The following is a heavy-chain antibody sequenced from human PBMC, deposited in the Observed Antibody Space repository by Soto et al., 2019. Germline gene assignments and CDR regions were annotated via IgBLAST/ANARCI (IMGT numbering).Heavy chain of an antibody. CDR3: ARDQFTAAAEDL. J-gene: IGHJ2*01. Sequence: QVQLVESGGGVVQPGRSLRLSCAASGFTFSSYGMHWVRQAPGKGLEWVAVIWYDGSNKYYADSVKGRFTISRDNSKNTLYLQMNSLRAEDTAVYYCARDQFTAAAEDLWGRGTLVTVSS. CDR2: IWYDGSNK. V-gene: IGHV3-33*01. D-gene: IGHD6-13*01. CDR1: GFTFSSYG.